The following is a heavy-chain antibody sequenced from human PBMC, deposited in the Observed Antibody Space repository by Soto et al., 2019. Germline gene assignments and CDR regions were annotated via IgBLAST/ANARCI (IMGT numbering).Heavy chain of an antibody. V-gene: IGHV4-34*01. CDR1: GGSFSGYY. CDR3: AGVLRGYCSSSSCYFCGTEPTDAFDI. Sequence: QVQLQQWGAGLLKPSETLSLTCAVYGGSFSGYYWSWIRQPPGKGLEWIGEINLSGSTNYNPSLKSRVTISVETSKNQFSLKLSSVTAADTAVYYCAGVLRGYCSSSSCYFCGTEPTDAFDIWGQGTMVTVSS. J-gene: IGHJ3*02. CDR2: INLSGST. D-gene: IGHD2-2*01.